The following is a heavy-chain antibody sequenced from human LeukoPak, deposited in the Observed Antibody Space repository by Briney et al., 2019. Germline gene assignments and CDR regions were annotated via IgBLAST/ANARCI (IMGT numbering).Heavy chain of an antibody. V-gene: IGHV3-48*01. D-gene: IGHD5-12*01. CDR1: GFTFSDYN. Sequence: GGSLRPSCAASGFTFSDYNMNWVRQAPGKGPEWVSYINGFSSAIYYADSVKGRFTISRDNAKNSLYLQMNSLRAEDTAVYYCARSYTGYDLWGQGTLVTVSS. CDR2: INGFSSAI. CDR3: ARSYTGYDL. J-gene: IGHJ4*02.